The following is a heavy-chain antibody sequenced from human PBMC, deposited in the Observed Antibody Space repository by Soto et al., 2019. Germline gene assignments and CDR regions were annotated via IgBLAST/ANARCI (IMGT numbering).Heavy chain of an antibody. CDR3: ARGEVAAGDFDY. J-gene: IGHJ4*02. V-gene: IGHV1-3*01. D-gene: IGHD6-13*01. CDR2: INAGNGNT. CDR1: GYTFTSYD. Sequence: ASVKVSCKASGYTFTSYDMHWVRQAPGQRLEWMGWINAGNGNTKYSQKFQGRVTMTRDTSTSTVYMELSSLRSEDTAVYYCARGEVAAGDFDYWGQGTLVTVSS.